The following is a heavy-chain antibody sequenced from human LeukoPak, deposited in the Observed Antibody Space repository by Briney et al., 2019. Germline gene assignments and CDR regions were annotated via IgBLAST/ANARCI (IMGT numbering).Heavy chain of an antibody. D-gene: IGHD6-13*01. J-gene: IGHJ4*02. CDR3: ARHSRAADPGTTGADY. Sequence: SETLSLTCTVSGGSISSSSYYWGWIRQPPGKGLEWIGSIYYSGSTYYNPSLKSRVTISVDTSTNQFSLKLSSVTAADTAVYYCARHSRAADPGTTGADYWGQGTPVTVSS. CDR1: GGSISSSSYY. V-gene: IGHV4-39*01. CDR2: IYYSGST.